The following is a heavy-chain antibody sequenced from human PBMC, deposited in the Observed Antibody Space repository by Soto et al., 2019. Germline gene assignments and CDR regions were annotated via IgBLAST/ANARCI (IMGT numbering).Heavy chain of an antibody. CDR1: GYSFTSYW. D-gene: IGHD2-8*01. V-gene: IGHV5-51*01. J-gene: IGHJ6*02. CDR3: ARRGGYCTNGVCQKGGYYYYYGMDV. Sequence: GESLKISCKGSGYSFTSYWIGWVRQMPGKGLEWMGIIYPGDSDTRYSPSFQGQVTISADKSISTAYLQWSSLKASDTAMYYCARRGGYCTNGVCQKGGYYYYYGMDVWGQGTTVTVSS. CDR2: IYPGDSDT.